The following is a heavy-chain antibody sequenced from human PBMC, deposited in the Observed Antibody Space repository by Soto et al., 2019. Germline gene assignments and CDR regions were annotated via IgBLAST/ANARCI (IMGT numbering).Heavy chain of an antibody. CDR3: ATSMRHTLNP. J-gene: IGHJ5*02. D-gene: IGHD2-8*01. CDR2: INQDGSDQ. V-gene: IGHV3-7*01. Sequence: EVQVVDSGGGLVQPGGSLRLSCAASGFTFSSHWMTWVRQVPGKGLEWVANINQDGSDQYYVDSVKGRFTISRDNAKNSLCLHMNSLRVEDTAVYYCATSMRHTLNPWGQGTLVTVSS. CDR1: GFTFSSHW.